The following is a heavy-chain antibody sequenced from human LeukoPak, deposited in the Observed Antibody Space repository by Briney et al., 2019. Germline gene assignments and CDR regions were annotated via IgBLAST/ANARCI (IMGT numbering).Heavy chain of an antibody. CDR2: IYTSGST. J-gene: IGHJ5*02. V-gene: IGHV4-4*07. D-gene: IGHD3-3*01. Sequence: SETLSLTCTVSGGSISRYYRSWIRQPPGKGLEWIGRIYTSGSTNYNPSLKSRVTMSVDTSKNQFSLKLSSVTAAVTAVYYCAREGVTIFGVVLGNWFDPWGQGTLVTVSS. CDR3: AREGVTIFGVVLGNWFDP. CDR1: GGSISRYY.